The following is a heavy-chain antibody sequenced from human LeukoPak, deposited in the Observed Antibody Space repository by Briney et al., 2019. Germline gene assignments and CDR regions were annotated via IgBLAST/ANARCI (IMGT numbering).Heavy chain of an antibody. CDR3: ARTAYYGSGSYYKSWFDP. CDR2: IYYSGST. Sequence: AETLSLTCTVSGVSISSYYWSWIRQPPGKGLEWIGYIYYSGSTNYNPTLKSRVTISVDTSKNQFSLKLSSVTAADPAVYYCARTAYYGSGSYYKSWFDPWGQGTLVTVSS. D-gene: IGHD3-10*01. CDR1: GVSISSYY. V-gene: IGHV4-59*01. J-gene: IGHJ5*02.